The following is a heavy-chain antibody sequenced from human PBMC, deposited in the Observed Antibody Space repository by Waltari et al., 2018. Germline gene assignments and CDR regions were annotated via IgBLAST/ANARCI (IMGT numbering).Heavy chain of an antibody. V-gene: IGHV3-30*02. Sequence: QVQLVESGGGVVQPGGSLRLSCATSGFTFSNYGINWVRQAPGKGLEWVAFIRYDGSNKYYADSVKGRFTISRDNSRGTLYLQMNSLRAEDTAVYYCARDDYGDYRLGYWGQGTLVTVSS. CDR2: IRYDGSNK. J-gene: IGHJ4*02. CDR3: ARDDYGDYRLGY. D-gene: IGHD4-17*01. CDR1: GFTFSNYG.